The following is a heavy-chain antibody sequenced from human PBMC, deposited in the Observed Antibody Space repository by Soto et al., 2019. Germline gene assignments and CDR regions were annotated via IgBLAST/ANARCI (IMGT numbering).Heavy chain of an antibody. CDR2: ISSSSSYI. Sequence: GGSLRLSCAASGFTFSSYSMNWVRQAPGKGLEWVSSISSSSSYIYYADSVKGRFTISRDNAKNSLYLQMNSLRAEDTAVYYCARAVRVFREADYWGQGTLVTVSS. V-gene: IGHV3-21*01. CDR3: ARAVRVFREADY. J-gene: IGHJ4*02. CDR1: GFTFSSYS. D-gene: IGHD3-10*01.